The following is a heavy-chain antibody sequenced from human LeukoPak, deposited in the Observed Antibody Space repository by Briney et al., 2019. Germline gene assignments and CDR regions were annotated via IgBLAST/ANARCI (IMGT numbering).Heavy chain of an antibody. Sequence: GGSLRLSCAASGFTFSSYWMSWVRQAPGKGLEWVANIKQDGSEKYYVDSVKGRFTISRDNAKNSLYLQMNSLRAEDTAVYYCARVPSIVVVISYYFDYWGQGTLVTVSS. CDR3: ARVPSIVVVISYYFDY. CDR1: GFTFSSYW. CDR2: IKQDGSEK. V-gene: IGHV3-7*01. J-gene: IGHJ4*02. D-gene: IGHD3-22*01.